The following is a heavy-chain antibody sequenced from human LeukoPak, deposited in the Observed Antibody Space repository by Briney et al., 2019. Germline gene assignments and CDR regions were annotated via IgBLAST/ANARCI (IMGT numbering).Heavy chain of an antibody. Sequence: GGSLRLSCAASGLTFSSSWMSWVRQAPGKGLEWVANIIQDGSAQYYVDSVKGRSTISRDNADNSLYLQMNSLRAEDTAVYYCAIDLFSCSSTSCYVYWGRGTLVTVSS. J-gene: IGHJ4*02. CDR1: GLTFSSSW. CDR2: IIQDGSAQ. CDR3: AIDLFSCSSTSCYVY. V-gene: IGHV3-7*01. D-gene: IGHD2-2*01.